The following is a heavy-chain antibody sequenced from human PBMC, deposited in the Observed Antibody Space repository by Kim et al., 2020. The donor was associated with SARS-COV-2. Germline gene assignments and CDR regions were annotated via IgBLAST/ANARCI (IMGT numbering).Heavy chain of an antibody. Sequence: ASVKVSCKAYGYTFTSYYMHWVRQAPGQGLEWMGIINPSGGSTGYAQKFQGRVTMTRDTSTTTVYMELSSLRSEDTAVYYCARAGAVRGVLITPPPVEYWGQGTLVTVSS. CDR1: GYTFTSYY. V-gene: IGHV1-46*01. CDR2: INPSGGST. D-gene: IGHD3-10*01. J-gene: IGHJ4*02. CDR3: ARAGAVRGVLITPPPVEY.